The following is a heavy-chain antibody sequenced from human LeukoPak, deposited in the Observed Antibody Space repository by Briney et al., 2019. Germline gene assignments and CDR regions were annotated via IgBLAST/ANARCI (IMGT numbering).Heavy chain of an antibody. D-gene: IGHD6-13*01. J-gene: IGHJ4*02. CDR1: GFPFSSYW. V-gene: IGHV3-74*01. CDR3: ARGVAAGSGSWH. Sequence: GGSLRLSCAASGFPFSSYWLHWVRQAPGKGLVWISRISSDGSSTNYADSVKGRFTISRDNAKNTLYLQMNSLRAEDTGVYYCARGVAAGSGSWHWGQGTLVTVSS. CDR2: ISSDGSST.